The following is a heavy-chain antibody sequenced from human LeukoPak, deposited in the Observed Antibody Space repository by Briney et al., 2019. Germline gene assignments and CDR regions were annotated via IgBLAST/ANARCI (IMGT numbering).Heavy chain of an antibody. J-gene: IGHJ3*02. Sequence: GGSLRLSCVASEFTFSSFELNWVRQAPGKGLEWISYISDVGDTQHYADSVKGRFTISRDNARNPLFVQMNSLTAEDTGVYYCARDRSKVTAYDDALDIWGQGTMVIVSS. D-gene: IGHD2-21*02. CDR3: ARDRSKVTAYDDALDI. V-gene: IGHV3-48*03. CDR1: EFTFSSFE. CDR2: ISDVGDTQ.